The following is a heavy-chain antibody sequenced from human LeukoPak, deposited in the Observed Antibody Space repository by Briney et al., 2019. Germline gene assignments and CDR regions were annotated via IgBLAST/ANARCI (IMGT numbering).Heavy chain of an antibody. CDR1: GFTFSSYS. J-gene: IGHJ6*02. CDR2: ISSSSSYT. Sequence: PGGSLRLSCAASGFTFSSYSMNWVRQAPGKGLEWVSSISSSSSYTYYADSVKGRFTISRDNAKNSLYLQMNSLRAEDTAVYYCARDLAAMDVWGQGTTVTVSS. CDR3: ARDLAAMDV. V-gene: IGHV3-21*01. D-gene: IGHD6-13*01.